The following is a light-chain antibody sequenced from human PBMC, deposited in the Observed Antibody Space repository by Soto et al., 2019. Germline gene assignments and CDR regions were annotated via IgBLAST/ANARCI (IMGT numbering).Light chain of an antibody. CDR3: QQYDNLPPTCT. J-gene: IGKJ1*01. Sequence: DIQMTQSPSSLSASLGNRVTITCQASQDIATYVNWYQHKPGKAPNLLIYDASNLETGVPSRFSGGGSGTHFTFTISNLQPEDSETYYGQQYDNLPPTCTVGQGTNVEIE. CDR2: DAS. V-gene: IGKV1-33*01. CDR1: QDIATY.